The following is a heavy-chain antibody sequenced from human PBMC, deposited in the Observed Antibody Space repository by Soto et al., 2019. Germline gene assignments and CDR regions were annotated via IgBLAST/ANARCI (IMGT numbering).Heavy chain of an antibody. Sequence: QVHLVQSGAEVKKPGASVKVSCKASRDTFTGYYMHWVRQAPGQGLEWMGWINPNSGGPNYAQKFQGRVTMTRDTSISTVYMALSRLRSDDPAVYYCARARIPDAFDIWGQGTMVTVSS. J-gene: IGHJ3*02. CDR2: INPNSGGP. V-gene: IGHV1-2*02. CDR1: RDTFTGYY. CDR3: ARARIPDAFDI.